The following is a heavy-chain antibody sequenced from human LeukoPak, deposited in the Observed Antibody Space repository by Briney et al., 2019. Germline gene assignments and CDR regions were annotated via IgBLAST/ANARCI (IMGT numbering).Heavy chain of an antibody. V-gene: IGHV4-59*05. J-gene: IGHJ5*02. D-gene: IGHD3-10*01. CDR3: ARNRYYYGSGNYGVPNWFDP. CDR1: GLTFSSYSMN. Sequence: PGGSLRLSCAASGLTFSSYSMNWVRQAPGKGLKWIGSIYYSGSTYYNPSLKSRVTISVDTSKNQFSLKLNSVTAADTAVYYCARNRYYYGSGNYGVPNWFDPWGQGTLVTVSS. CDR2: IYYSGST.